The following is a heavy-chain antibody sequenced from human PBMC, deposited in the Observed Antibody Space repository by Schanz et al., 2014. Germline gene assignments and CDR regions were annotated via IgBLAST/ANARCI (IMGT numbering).Heavy chain of an antibody. CDR2: IIPILGIA. J-gene: IGHJ6*03. V-gene: IGHV1-69*04. CDR3: AGTYCSSTSCYTGYYYMDV. D-gene: IGHD2-2*02. Sequence: QVQLVQSGAEVKKPGASVKVSCKASGYTFTSHGISWVRQAPGQGLEWMGRIIPILGIANYAQKFQGRVTNTADKSTSTAYMELSSLKSEDTAVYYCAGTYCSSTSCYTGYYYMDVWGKGTTVTVSS. CDR1: GYTFTSHG.